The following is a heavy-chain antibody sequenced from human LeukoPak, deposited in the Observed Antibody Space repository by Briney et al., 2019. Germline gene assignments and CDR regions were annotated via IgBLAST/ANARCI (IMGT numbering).Heavy chain of an antibody. CDR2: IKQDGSEK. V-gene: IGHV3-7*01. Sequence: GGSLRLSCAASGFTFSSYWMSWVRQAPGKGLEWVANIKQDGSEKNYVDSVKGRFTISRDNAKTSLYLQMNSLRADDTAVYYCAREWLPRLPFDHWGQGTLVTVSS. J-gene: IGHJ4*02. CDR1: GFTFSSYW. CDR3: AREWLPRLPFDH. D-gene: IGHD6-19*01.